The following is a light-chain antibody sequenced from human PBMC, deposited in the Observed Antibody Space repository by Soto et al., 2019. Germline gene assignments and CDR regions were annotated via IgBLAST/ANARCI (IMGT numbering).Light chain of an antibody. CDR2: GAS. V-gene: IGKV3-20*01. Sequence: EIVLTQSPGTLSLSPGERATLSCRASQSVSGSYLAWYQQKPGQAPRLLIYGASSRATGIPDRFSVSGSGTDFTLTISRLEPEDFAVYYCQQYGSSPLTFGGGTKLDIK. J-gene: IGKJ4*01. CDR1: QSVSGSY. CDR3: QQYGSSPLT.